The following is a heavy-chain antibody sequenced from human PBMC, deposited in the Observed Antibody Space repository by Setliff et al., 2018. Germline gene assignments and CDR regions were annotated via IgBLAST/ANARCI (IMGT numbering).Heavy chain of an antibody. CDR3: ANYEQRPRNLDY. Sequence: GESLKISCAASGFTFNNYFMIWVRQAPGKGLEWVSSISNSGGEIYYADSVKGRFTISRDNPRSTLYLQMNSLRAEDTALYYCANYEQRPRNLDYWGQGTLVTVSS. J-gene: IGHJ4*02. D-gene: IGHD6-25*01. CDR1: GFTFNNYF. CDR2: ISNSGGEI. V-gene: IGHV3-23*01.